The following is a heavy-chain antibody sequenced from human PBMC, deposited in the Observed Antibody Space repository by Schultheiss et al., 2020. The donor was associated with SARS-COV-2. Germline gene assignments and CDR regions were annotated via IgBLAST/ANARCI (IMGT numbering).Heavy chain of an antibody. CDR1: GYTFTSYY. CDR3: ARGDYTAMVDY. Sequence: GGSLRLSCKASGYTFTSYYMHWVRQAPGQGLEWMGIINPSGGSTSYAQKFQGRVTMTRDTSTSTVYMELSSLRSEDTAVYYCARGDYTAMVDYWGQGTLVTVSS. J-gene: IGHJ4*02. V-gene: IGHV1-46*01. D-gene: IGHD5-18*01. CDR2: INPSGGST.